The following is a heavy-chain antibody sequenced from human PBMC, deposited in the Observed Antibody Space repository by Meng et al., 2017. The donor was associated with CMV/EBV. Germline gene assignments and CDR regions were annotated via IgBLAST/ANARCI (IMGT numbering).Heavy chain of an antibody. Sequence: SVKVSCKASGGTFSSYAISWVRQAPGQGLEWMGGIIPILGIANYAQKFQGRVTITADKSTSTAYMELSSLRSEDTAVYYCASRKWELLRGVAFDIWGQKTMVTVSS. V-gene: IGHV1-69*10. J-gene: IGHJ3*02. CDR3: ASRKWELLRGVAFDI. CDR1: GGTFSSYA. CDR2: IIPILGIA. D-gene: IGHD1-26*01.